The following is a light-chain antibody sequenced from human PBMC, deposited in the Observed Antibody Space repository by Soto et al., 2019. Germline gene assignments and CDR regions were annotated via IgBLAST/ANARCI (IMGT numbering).Light chain of an antibody. V-gene: IGKV1-39*01. CDR2: AAS. J-gene: IGKJ1*01. CDR1: QTISSY. Sequence: DIQMTQSPSSLSASLGDKVTITCRASQTISSYLNWYQQKPGKAPELLISAASSLQSGVPSRFSGSRSGPDLTLTISSLQPEDFATYYCQQSYSSPPTFGQGTKVDI. CDR3: QQSYSSPPT.